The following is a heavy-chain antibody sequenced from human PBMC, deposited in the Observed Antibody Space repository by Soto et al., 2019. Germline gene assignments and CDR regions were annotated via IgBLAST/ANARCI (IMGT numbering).Heavy chain of an antibody. D-gene: IGHD1-26*01. V-gene: IGHV3-23*01. CDR3: ATGNGSYYRNYYYYGVDV. J-gene: IGHJ6*02. CDR2: ISGSGGNT. CDR1: GFTFNNYA. Sequence: GGSLRLSCAASGFTFNNYAMTWVRQAPGKGLEWVSSISGSGGNTYYADSVKGRFTISRDNSKNTLNLQMNSLRATDTAVHYCATGNGSYYRNYYYYGVDVGGQGTTVTVSS.